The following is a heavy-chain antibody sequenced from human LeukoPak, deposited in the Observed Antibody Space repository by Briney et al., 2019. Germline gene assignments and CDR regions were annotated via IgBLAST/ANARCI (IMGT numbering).Heavy chain of an antibody. CDR2: IYYSGST. Sequence: SETLSLTCTVSGGSISSYYWSWIRQPPEKGLEWIGYIYYSGSTSYNPSLKSRVTISVDTSKNQFSLKLSSVTAADTAVYYCARGDLTVWGYYFDYWGQGTLVTVSS. CDR3: ARGDLTVWGYYFDY. V-gene: IGHV4-59*01. D-gene: IGHD4-11*01. CDR1: GGSISSYY. J-gene: IGHJ4*02.